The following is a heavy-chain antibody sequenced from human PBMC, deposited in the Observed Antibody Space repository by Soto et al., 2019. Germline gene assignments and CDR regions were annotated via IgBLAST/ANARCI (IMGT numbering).Heavy chain of an antibody. D-gene: IGHD3-16*01. Sequence: SETLSLTCTVSGGSITSGGYYWILIRQHPGKGLEWIGYIYYSGFTYYNPSLKSRVTISVDTSKNQFSLKLSSVTAADTAVYYWAGGGCGGNWFDSGGRGT. V-gene: IGHV4-31*03. CDR1: GGSITSGGYY. J-gene: IGHJ4*02. CDR2: IYYSGFT. CDR3: AGGGCGGNWFDS.